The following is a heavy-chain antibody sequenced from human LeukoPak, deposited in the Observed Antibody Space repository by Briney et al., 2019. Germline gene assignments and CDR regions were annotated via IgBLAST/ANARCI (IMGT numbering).Heavy chain of an antibody. V-gene: IGHV4-59*08. D-gene: IGHD4-17*01. CDR2: IYYSGST. CDR3: ARSETTPHAFDI. Sequence: PSETLSLTFTVSGGSISSYYWSWIRQPPGKGLEWIGYIYYSGSTNYNPSLKSRVTISVDTSKNQFSLKLSSVTAADTAVYYCARSETTPHAFDIWGQGTMVTVSS. J-gene: IGHJ3*02. CDR1: GGSISSYY.